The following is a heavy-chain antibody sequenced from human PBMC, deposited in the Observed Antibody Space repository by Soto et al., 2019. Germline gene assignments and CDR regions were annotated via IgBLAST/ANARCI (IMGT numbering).Heavy chain of an antibody. CDR1: GGSFSGYY. J-gene: IGHJ4*02. Sequence: KPSETLSLTCAVYGGSFSGYYWSWIRQPPGKGLEWIGEINHSGSTNYNPSLKSRVTISVDTSKNQFSLKLSSVTAADTAVYYCATSYYYGSGSYYTPTPHHFFDYWGQGTLVTVSS. D-gene: IGHD3-10*01. CDR2: INHSGST. CDR3: ATSYYYGSGSYYTPTPHHFFDY. V-gene: IGHV4-34*01.